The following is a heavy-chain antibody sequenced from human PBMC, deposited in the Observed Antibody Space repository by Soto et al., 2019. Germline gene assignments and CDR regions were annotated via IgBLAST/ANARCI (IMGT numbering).Heavy chain of an antibody. CDR2: IWHEGSNK. J-gene: IGHJ4*02. CDR1: GFSFSTYG. CDR3: VKDGPNWGRDFDN. Sequence: QVQLVESGGGVVQPGRSLRPSCAASGFSFSTYGMHWVRQAPGKGLEWVAVIWHEGSNKYYADSVKGRFTISRDNSKNTLYLEMNSLRAEDTAVYYCVKDGPNWGRDFDNWGQGTLVIVSS. V-gene: IGHV3-33*06. D-gene: IGHD7-27*01.